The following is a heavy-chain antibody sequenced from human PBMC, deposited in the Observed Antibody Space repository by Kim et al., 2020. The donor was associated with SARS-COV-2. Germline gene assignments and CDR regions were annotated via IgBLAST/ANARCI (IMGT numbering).Heavy chain of an antibody. CDR2: IIPIFGTA. J-gene: IGHJ6*02. D-gene: IGHD3-9*01. CDR1: GGTFSSYA. Sequence: SVKVSCKASGGTFSSYAISWVRQAPGQGLEWMGGIIPIFGTANYAQKFQGRVTITADESTSTAYMELSSLRSEDTAVYYCARTYDILTGYNYYYYGMDVWGQGTTVTVSS. CDR3: ARTYDILTGYNYYYYGMDV. V-gene: IGHV1-69*13.